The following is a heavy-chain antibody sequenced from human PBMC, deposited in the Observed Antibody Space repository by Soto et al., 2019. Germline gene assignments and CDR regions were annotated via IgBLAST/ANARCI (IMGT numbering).Heavy chain of an antibody. CDR3: AKKKYSSPGAFAPVDY. J-gene: IGHJ4*02. V-gene: IGHV4-34*01. CDR2: INHSGST. CDR1: VGSFSGYY. D-gene: IGHD6-6*01. Sequence: SETLSLTCADYVGSFSGYYWSWIRQPRGKGLEWIGEINHSGSTNYNPSLKSRVTISVDTSKNQFSLKLSSVTAADTAGYYWAKKKYSSPGAFAPVDYWGKATLVTVSS.